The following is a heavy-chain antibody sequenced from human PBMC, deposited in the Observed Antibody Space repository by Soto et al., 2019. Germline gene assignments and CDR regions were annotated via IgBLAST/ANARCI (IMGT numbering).Heavy chain of an antibody. CDR3: AREEVLAMDV. Sequence: EVQLVESGGGLVQPGGSLRLSCVASEFTFSRYSMSWVRQAPGKGLEWVASIKQDGGDKYYVDSMKGRFTISRDNAKNSLYLQMNGLRAEDTAIYYCAREEVLAMDVWGQGTTVTVSS. V-gene: IGHV3-7*03. CDR2: IKQDGGDK. J-gene: IGHJ6*02. CDR1: EFTFSRYS.